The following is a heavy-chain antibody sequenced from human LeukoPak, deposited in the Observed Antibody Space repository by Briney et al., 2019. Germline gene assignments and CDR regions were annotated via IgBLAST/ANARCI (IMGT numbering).Heavy chain of an antibody. CDR1: GGTFSSYA. Sequence: SVKVSCKASGGTFSSYAISWVRQAPGQGLEWMGRIIPIFGTANYAQKFQGRVTITTDESTSTAYMELSSLRSEDTAAYYCARGDVAAVSWFDPWGQGTLVTVSS. CDR2: IIPIFGTA. V-gene: IGHV1-69*05. J-gene: IGHJ5*02. D-gene: IGHD6-19*01. CDR3: ARGDVAAVSWFDP.